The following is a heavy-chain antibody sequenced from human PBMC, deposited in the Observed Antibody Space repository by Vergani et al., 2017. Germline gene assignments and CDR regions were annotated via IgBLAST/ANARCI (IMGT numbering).Heavy chain of an antibody. D-gene: IGHD3-22*01. CDR2: IYYSGST. CDR3: ARGYYDSSGYYYDY. CDR1: GGSISSYY. V-gene: IGHV4-59*01. Sequence: QVQLQELGPGLVKPSQTLSLTCTVSGGSISSYYWSWIRQPPGKGLEWIGYIYYSGSTNYNPSLKSRVTISVDTSKNQFSLKLSSVTAADTAVYYCARGYYDSSGYYYDYWGQGTLVTVSS. J-gene: IGHJ4*02.